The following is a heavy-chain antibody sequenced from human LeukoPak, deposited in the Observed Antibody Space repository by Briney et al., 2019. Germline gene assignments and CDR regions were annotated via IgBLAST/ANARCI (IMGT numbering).Heavy chain of an antibody. Sequence: GGSLRLSCAASGFTFSSYAMSWVRQAPGKGLEWVSAISGSGGSTYYADSVKGRFTISRDNSKYTLYLQMNSLGAEDTAVYYCAKDLPSRWLPDYWGQGTLVTVSS. V-gene: IGHV3-23*01. J-gene: IGHJ4*02. CDR1: GFTFSSYA. CDR3: AKDLPSRWLPDY. D-gene: IGHD3-22*01. CDR2: ISGSGGST.